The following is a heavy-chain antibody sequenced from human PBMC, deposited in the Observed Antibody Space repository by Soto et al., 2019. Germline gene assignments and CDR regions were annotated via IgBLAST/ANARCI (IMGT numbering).Heavy chain of an antibody. CDR1: GFTFSSYE. D-gene: IGHD2-21*01. J-gene: IGHJ5*02. CDR2: ISSSGSTI. V-gene: IGHV3-48*03. CDR3: ARDVSHFAVVIQRLTSS. Sequence: EVQLVESGGGLVQPGGSLRLSCAASGFTFSSYEMNWVRQAPGKGLAWVSYISSSGSTIYYADSVKGRFTISRDNAKNSLYLQMNSLRAEDTAVYYCARDVSHFAVVIQRLTSSWGQGTLVTVSS.